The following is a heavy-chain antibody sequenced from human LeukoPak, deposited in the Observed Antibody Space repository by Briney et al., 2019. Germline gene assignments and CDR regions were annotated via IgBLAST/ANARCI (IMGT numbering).Heavy chain of an antibody. D-gene: IGHD1-26*01. Sequence: TSETLSLTCTVSGGSISSYYWSWIRQPAGKGLELIGRIYSSGSANHNPSLKSRVAMSVDTSKNQFSLNLSSVTAADTAVYNCARGLVGATWNAFDIWGQGTMVTVSS. CDR1: GGSISSYY. CDR2: IYSSGSA. J-gene: IGHJ3*02. CDR3: ARGLVGATWNAFDI. V-gene: IGHV4-4*07.